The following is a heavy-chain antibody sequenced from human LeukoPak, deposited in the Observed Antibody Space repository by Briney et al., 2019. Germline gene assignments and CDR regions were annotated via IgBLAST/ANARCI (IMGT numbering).Heavy chain of an antibody. CDR2: ISSSSSYI. J-gene: IGHJ4*02. D-gene: IGHD4-17*01. CDR1: GFTFSSYS. Sequence: GGSLRLSCAASGFTFSSYSMNWGRQAPGKGLEWVSSISSSSSYIYYADSVKGRFTISRDNAKNSLYLQMNSLRAEDTAVYYCARDLYAGDYDVDYWGQGTLVTVSS. CDR3: ARDLYAGDYDVDY. V-gene: IGHV3-21*01.